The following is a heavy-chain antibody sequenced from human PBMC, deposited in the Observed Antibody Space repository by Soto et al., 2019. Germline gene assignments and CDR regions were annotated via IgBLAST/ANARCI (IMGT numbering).Heavy chain of an antibody. CDR2: IYYSGST. J-gene: IGHJ4*02. D-gene: IGHD3-16*02. V-gene: IGHV4-30-4*01. Sequence: LSLTCTVSGGSISSGDYYWSWIRQPPGKGLEWIGYIYYSGSTYYNPSLKSRLTISLDTSKNQFSLRLTSVTVADTAVYYCARSVRLGDLSFRYWSQGTLVNVSS. CDR3: ARSVRLGDLSFRY. CDR1: GGSISSGDYY.